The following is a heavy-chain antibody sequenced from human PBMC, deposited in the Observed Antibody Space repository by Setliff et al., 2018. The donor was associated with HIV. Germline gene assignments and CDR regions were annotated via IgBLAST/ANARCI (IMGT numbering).Heavy chain of an antibody. CDR1: GFTFSDHY. CDR2: TRDKARGYTT. CDR3: ARAGAATAGKSYHYDMDV. V-gene: IGHV3-72*01. D-gene: IGHD6-13*01. J-gene: IGHJ6*02. Sequence: GGSLRLSCAASGFTFSDHYMDWVRQAPGKGLEWVGRTRDKARGYTTEYAASVKGSFTISRDDSKNSLYLQMNSLKTEDTAVYYCARAGAATAGKSYHYDMDVWGQGTTVTVSS.